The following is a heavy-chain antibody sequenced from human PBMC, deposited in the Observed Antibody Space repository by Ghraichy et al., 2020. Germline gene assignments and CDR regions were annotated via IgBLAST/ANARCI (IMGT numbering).Heavy chain of an antibody. Sequence: ASVKVSCKASGYTFTGYYMHWVRQAPGQGLEWMGWINPNSGGTNYAQKFQGRVTMTRDTSISTAYMELSRLRSDDTAVYYCAREILEPSLIRFLEWNYYYGMDVWGQGTTVTVSS. CDR3: AREILEPSLIRFLEWNYYYGMDV. J-gene: IGHJ6*02. D-gene: IGHD3-3*01. CDR2: INPNSGGT. CDR1: GYTFTGYY. V-gene: IGHV1-2*02.